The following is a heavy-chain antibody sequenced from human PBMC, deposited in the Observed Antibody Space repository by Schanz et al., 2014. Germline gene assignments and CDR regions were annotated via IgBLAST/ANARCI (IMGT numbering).Heavy chain of an antibody. J-gene: IGHJ4*02. CDR3: AKVAPAATYLDS. CDR2: IYSSGST. V-gene: IGHV3-53*01. D-gene: IGHD2-2*01. Sequence: DVQLVDSGGGLVQPGGSLRLSCAASGFTVSNSYIHWVRQAPGKGLEWVSTIYSSGSTYYADSVRGRFTISRDNPKKTLYLQMNSLRAEDTAVYYCAKVAPAATYLDSWGLGTLXTVSS. CDR1: GFTVSNSY.